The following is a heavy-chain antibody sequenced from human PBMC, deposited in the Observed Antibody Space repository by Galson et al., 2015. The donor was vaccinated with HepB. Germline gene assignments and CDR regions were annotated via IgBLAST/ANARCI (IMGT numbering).Heavy chain of an antibody. CDR3: ARAIWSGYYYMDV. CDR1: GYTFTSYY. Sequence: SVKVSCKASGYTFTSYYMHWVRQAPGQGLEWMGIINPSGGSTSYAQKFQGRVTMTRDTSTSTVYMELSSLRSEDTAVYYCARAIWSGYYYMDVWGKGTTVTVSS. J-gene: IGHJ6*03. V-gene: IGHV1-46*03. D-gene: IGHD3-3*01. CDR2: INPSGGST.